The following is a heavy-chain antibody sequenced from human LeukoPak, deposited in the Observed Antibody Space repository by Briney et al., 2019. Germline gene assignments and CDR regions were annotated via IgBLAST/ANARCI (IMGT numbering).Heavy chain of an antibody. Sequence: PGGSLRLSCAASGFTFSSYAMSWVRQAPGKGLEWVSAISGSGGSTYYADSVKGRFTISRDNSKNTLYLQMNSLRAEDTAVYYCAKIEGYGDYPYDAFDIWGQGKMVTVSP. D-gene: IGHD4-17*01. V-gene: IGHV3-23*01. CDR3: AKIEGYGDYPYDAFDI. CDR2: ISGSGGST. J-gene: IGHJ3*02. CDR1: GFTFSSYA.